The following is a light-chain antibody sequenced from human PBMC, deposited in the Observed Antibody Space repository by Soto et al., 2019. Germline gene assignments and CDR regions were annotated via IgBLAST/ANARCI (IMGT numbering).Light chain of an antibody. CDR2: AAS. Sequence: DIQMTQSPSSLSASVGDRVTITCRASQSISSYLNWYQQKPGKAPKLLIYAASRLQSGVPSRFSGSGSGTDFTLTISSLQPEDFATYFCQQSYNTPRTFGPGTKVDIK. CDR3: QQSYNTPRT. V-gene: IGKV1-39*01. CDR1: QSISSY. J-gene: IGKJ3*01.